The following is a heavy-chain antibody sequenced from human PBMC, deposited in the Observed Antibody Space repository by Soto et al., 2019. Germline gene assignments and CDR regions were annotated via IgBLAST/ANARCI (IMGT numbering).Heavy chain of an antibody. CDR1: GFTFSSYS. CDR3: AREGGLFGSGTQPDY. D-gene: IGHD3-10*01. J-gene: IGHJ4*02. V-gene: IGHV3-21*01. CDR2: ISSSSSYI. Sequence: EVQLVESGGGLVKPGGSLRLSCAASGFTFSSYSMNWVRQAPGKGLEWVSSISSSSSYIYYADSVKGRFTISRDNAKNSLYLQMNSLRAEDTAVYYCAREGGLFGSGTQPDYWGQGTLVTVSS.